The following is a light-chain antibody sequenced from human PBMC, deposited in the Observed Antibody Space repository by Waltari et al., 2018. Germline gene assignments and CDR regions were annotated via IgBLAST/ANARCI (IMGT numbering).Light chain of an antibody. CDR3: QQYNNWLWT. Sequence: EIVMTQSPATLSVSTGERATLSCRASQSVSSNLAWYQQKPGQAPRLLIYGASTRATGIPARFSGSGSGTEFTLTISSLQSEDFAVYYCQQYNNWLWTFGQGTKVEIK. V-gene: IGKV3-15*01. CDR1: QSVSSN. CDR2: GAS. J-gene: IGKJ1*01.